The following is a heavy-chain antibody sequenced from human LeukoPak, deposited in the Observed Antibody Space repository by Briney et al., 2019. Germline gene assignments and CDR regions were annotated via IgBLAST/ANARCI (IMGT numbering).Heavy chain of an antibody. Sequence: GGSLRLSCAASGFTFSSYSMNWVRQAPGKGLEWVSSISSSSSYIYYADSLKGRFTISRENAKNSLYLQMNSLRAEDTAVYYCARAKFAEVSTGTTFSHSVWFDPWGQGTLVTVSS. D-gene: IGHD1-7*01. CDR1: GFTFSSYS. J-gene: IGHJ5*02. V-gene: IGHV3-21*01. CDR3: ARAKFAEVSTGTTFSHSVWFDP. CDR2: ISSSSSYI.